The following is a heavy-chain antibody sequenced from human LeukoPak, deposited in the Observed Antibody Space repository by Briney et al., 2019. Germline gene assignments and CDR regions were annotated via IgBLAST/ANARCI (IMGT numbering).Heavy chain of an antibody. J-gene: IGHJ4*02. Sequence: PSETLSLTCTVSGGSTSSYYWGWIRQPPGKGLEWIGYIYDSGSTNYNPSLKSRVTISADTSKNQFSLKLTSVTAADTAVYYCTKGGRRDILTYWGQGILVTVSP. CDR1: GGSTSSYY. D-gene: IGHD3-9*01. V-gene: IGHV4-59*01. CDR2: IYDSGST. CDR3: TKGGRRDILTY.